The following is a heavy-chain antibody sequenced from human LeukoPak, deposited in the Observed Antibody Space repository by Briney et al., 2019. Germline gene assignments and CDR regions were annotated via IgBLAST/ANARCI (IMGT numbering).Heavy chain of an antibody. CDR3: AKNNWFDP. CDR2: INDGGST. J-gene: IGHJ5*02. CDR1: GGSFSGHY. V-gene: IGHV4-34*01. Sequence: PETLSLTCAVSGGSFSGHYWSWIRQPPGKGLEWIGEINDGGSTKYNPPLKSRVTISADTSKNQFSLKLSSVTAADTAVYYCAKNNWFDPWGQGTLVTVSS.